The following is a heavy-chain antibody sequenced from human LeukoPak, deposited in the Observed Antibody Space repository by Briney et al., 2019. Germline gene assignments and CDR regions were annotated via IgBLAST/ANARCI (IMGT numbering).Heavy chain of an antibody. Sequence: SETLSLTCTVSGGSISSYYWSWIRQPPGKGLEWIGYIYYSGSTNYNPSLKSRVTISVDTSKNQFSLKLSSVTAADTAVYYCARAAPGSADAIDIWGQGTMVTVSS. CDR2: IYYSGST. CDR3: ARAAPGSADAIDI. J-gene: IGHJ3*02. CDR1: GGSISSYY. V-gene: IGHV4-59*01. D-gene: IGHD6-25*01.